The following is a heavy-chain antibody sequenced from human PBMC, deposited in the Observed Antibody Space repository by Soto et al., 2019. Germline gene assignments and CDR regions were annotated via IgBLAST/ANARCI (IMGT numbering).Heavy chain of an antibody. D-gene: IGHD6-19*01. CDR1: GYTFTDYY. CDR3: ARDQSPSSGWPGMDV. J-gene: IGHJ6*02. V-gene: IGHV1-2*02. Sequence: GASVKVSCKASGYTFTDYYMHWVRQAPGQGLEWVGWINPNSGGTNYAQKFQGRVTMTRGTSISTAYMELNRLRSDDTAVYYCARDQSPSSGWPGMDVWGQGTTVTVSS. CDR2: INPNSGGT.